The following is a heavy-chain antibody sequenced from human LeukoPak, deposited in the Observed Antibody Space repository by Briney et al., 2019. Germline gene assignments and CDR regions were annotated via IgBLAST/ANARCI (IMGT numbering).Heavy chain of an antibody. CDR2: ISWNSGSI. V-gene: IGHV3-9*03. CDR3: AKEKGYCSGGSCYSEGGFDF. Sequence: GRSLRLSCAASGFTFDDYAMHWVRQAPGKGLEWVSGISWNSGSIGYADSVKGRFTISRDNAKNSLYLQMNSLRAEDMALYYCAKEKGYCSGGSCYSEGGFDFWGQGTLVTVSS. J-gene: IGHJ4*02. D-gene: IGHD2-15*01. CDR1: GFTFDDYA.